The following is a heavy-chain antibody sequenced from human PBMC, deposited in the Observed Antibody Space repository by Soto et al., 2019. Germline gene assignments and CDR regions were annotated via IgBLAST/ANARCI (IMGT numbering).Heavy chain of an antibody. Sequence: GGSLRLSCAASGFTFSSYAMSWVRQAPGKGLEWVSAISGSGGSTYYADSVKGRFTISRDNSKNTLYLQMNSLRAEDKAVYYCAKDKLYGDFVRVVRVGSWPPSYYYYYMDVWGKGTTVTVSS. CDR2: ISGSGGST. D-gene: IGHD4-17*01. CDR3: AKDKLYGDFVRVVRVGSWPPSYYYYYMDV. CDR1: GFTFSSYA. V-gene: IGHV3-23*01. J-gene: IGHJ6*03.